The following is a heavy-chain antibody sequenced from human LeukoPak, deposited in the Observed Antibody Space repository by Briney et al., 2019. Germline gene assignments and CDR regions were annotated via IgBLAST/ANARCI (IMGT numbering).Heavy chain of an antibody. J-gene: IGHJ6*03. CDR1: GFTFSSYS. V-gene: IGHV3-66*02. Sequence: PGGSLRLSCAASGFTFSSYSMSWARQAPGKGLEWVSVIYSGGSTYYADSMKGRFTISRDKSKNTVYLQMNSLRPEDTAVYYCARVLGMDPPYYYYYYMDVWGRGTTVTVSS. D-gene: IGHD7-27*01. CDR3: ARVLGMDPPYYYYYYMDV. CDR2: IYSGGST.